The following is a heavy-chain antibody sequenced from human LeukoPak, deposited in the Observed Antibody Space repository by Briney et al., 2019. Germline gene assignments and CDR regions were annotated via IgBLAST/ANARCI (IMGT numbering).Heavy chain of an antibody. CDR2: IYYSGST. V-gene: IGHV4-59*01. D-gene: IGHD1-26*01. CDR1: GGSISSYY. Sequence: PSETLSLTCTVSGGSISSYYWSWIRQPPGKGLEWIGYIYYSGSTNYNPSLKSRVTISVDTSKNQFSLKLSSVTAADTAVYYCARLKWEVDWYFDLWGRGTLVTVSS. J-gene: IGHJ2*01. CDR3: ARLKWEVDWYFDL.